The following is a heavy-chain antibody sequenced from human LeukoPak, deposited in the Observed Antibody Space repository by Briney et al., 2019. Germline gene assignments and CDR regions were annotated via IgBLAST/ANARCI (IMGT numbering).Heavy chain of an antibody. V-gene: IGHV3-74*01. CDR1: GFTFSSYR. CDR2: INSDGSST. D-gene: IGHD6-19*01. Sequence: PGGSLRLSCAASGFTFSSYRMIWVRQAPGKGLVWVSCINSDGSSTNYADSVRGRFTISRDNAKNSLYLQMNSLRDADTAVYYRARPPLGVTGIVNLWGQGALRSVSS. CDR3: ARPPLGVTGIVNL. J-gene: IGHJ5*02.